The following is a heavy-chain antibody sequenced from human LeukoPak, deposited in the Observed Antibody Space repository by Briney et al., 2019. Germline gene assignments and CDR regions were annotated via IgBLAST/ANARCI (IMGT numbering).Heavy chain of an antibody. V-gene: IGHV3-11*01. CDR1: GFTFSDYY. CDR3: AKENSIVVVPANWFDP. CDR2: ISSSGSTI. J-gene: IGHJ5*02. Sequence: GSLRLSCAASGFTFSDYYMSWIRQAPGKGLEWVSYISSSGSTIYYADSVKGRFTISRDNAKNSLYLQMNSLRAEDTAVYYCAKENSIVVVPANWFDPWGQGTLVTVSS. D-gene: IGHD2-2*01.